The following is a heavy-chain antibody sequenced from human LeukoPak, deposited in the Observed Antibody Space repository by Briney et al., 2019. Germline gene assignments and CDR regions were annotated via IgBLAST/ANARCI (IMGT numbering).Heavy chain of an antibody. CDR2: IYYSGSP. CDR1: GGSISSYY. D-gene: IGHD1-1*01. J-gene: IGHJ4*02. V-gene: IGHV4-59*12. Sequence: TTSETLSLTCTVSGGSISSYYWSWIRQPPGKGLEWIGYIYYSGSPNYNPSLKSRVTISVDPSKNQFSLKLSSVTAADTAVYYCARGLERQDYFDYWGQGTLVTVSS. CDR3: ARGLERQDYFDY.